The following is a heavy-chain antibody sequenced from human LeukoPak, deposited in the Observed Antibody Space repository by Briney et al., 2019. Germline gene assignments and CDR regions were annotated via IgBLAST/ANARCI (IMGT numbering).Heavy chain of an antibody. V-gene: IGHV4-59*01. CDR3: ASHPDILTGYYYFDY. D-gene: IGHD3-9*01. J-gene: IGHJ4*02. CDR1: GGSISSYY. CDR2: IYYSGST. Sequence: PSETLSLTCTVSGGSISSYYWSWIRQPPGKGLEWIGYIYYSGSTNYNPSLKSRVTISVDTSKNQFSLKLSSVTAADPAVYYCASHPDILTGYYYFDYWGQGTLDTVSS.